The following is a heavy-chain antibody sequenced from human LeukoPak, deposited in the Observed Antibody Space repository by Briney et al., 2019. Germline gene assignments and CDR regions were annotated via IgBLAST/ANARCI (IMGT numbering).Heavy chain of an antibody. Sequence: GGSLRLSCEPSGFPFSSYWMLGVRQAPGKGLVWVSRISGDGTIKTYADFVRGRFIISRDNTKNILYLQMNSLKVEDTATYFCSRSQFDYWGQGVLVTVSS. J-gene: IGHJ4*02. V-gene: IGHV3-74*03. CDR2: ISGDGTIK. CDR1: GFPFSSYW. CDR3: SRSQFDY.